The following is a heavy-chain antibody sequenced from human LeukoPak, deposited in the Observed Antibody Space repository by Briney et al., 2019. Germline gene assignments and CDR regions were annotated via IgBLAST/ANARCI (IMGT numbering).Heavy chain of an antibody. D-gene: IGHD5-24*01. J-gene: IGHJ6*02. V-gene: IGHV1-69*13. CDR3: ARDRRDGYNNYYYYYGMDV. CDR1: GGTFSSYA. CDR2: IIPIFGTA. Sequence: SVNVSCKASGGTFSSYAISWVRQAPGQGLEWMGGIIPIFGTANYAQKFQGRVTITADESTSTAYMELSSLRSEDTAVYYCARDRRDGYNNYYYYYGMDVWGQGTTVTVSS.